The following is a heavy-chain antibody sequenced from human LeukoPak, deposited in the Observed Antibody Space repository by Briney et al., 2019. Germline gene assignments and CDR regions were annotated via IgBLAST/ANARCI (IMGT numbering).Heavy chain of an antibody. CDR3: ARDGPTYYYDSSGYRDAFDI. Sequence: GGSLRLSCAASGFTFSSYWVHWVRRAPGKGLVWVLRINSEGRSTSYADSVRGRLTISRDNAKNTLYLPMNSLRAEDTAVYYCARDGPTYYYDSSGYRDAFDIWGQGTMVTVSS. CDR1: GFTFSSYW. J-gene: IGHJ3*02. CDR2: INSEGRST. V-gene: IGHV3-74*01. D-gene: IGHD3-22*01.